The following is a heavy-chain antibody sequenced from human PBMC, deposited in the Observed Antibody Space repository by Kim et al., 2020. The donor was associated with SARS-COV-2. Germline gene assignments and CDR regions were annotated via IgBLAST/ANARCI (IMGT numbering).Heavy chain of an antibody. V-gene: IGHV4-34*01. J-gene: IGHJ4*02. Sequence: STNYNPSLKSRVTISVDTSKNQFSLKLSSVTAADTAVYYCARRSLVRGWYWGQGTLVTVSS. D-gene: IGHD3-10*01. CDR3: ARRSLVRGWY. CDR2: ST.